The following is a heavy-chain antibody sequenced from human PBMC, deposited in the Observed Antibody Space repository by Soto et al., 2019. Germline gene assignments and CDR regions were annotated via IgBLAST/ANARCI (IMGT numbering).Heavy chain of an antibody. CDR2: ISGSGGST. V-gene: IGHV3-23*01. CDR1: GFTFSSYA. CDR3: AKDSQTYRGYSGYAHT. D-gene: IGHD5-12*01. Sequence: GGSLRLSCAASGFTFSSYAMSWVRQAPGKGLEWVSAISGSGGSTYYADSVKGRFTISRDNSKNTLYLQMNSLRAEDTAVYYCAKDSQTYRGYSGYAHTWGQGTLVTVSS. J-gene: IGHJ5*02.